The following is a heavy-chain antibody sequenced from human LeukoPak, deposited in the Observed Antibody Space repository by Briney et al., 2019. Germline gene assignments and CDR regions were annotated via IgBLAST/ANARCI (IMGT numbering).Heavy chain of an antibody. V-gene: IGHV7-4-1*02. CDR2: INTNTGNP. D-gene: IGHD3-10*01. Sequence: ASVKVSCKASGYTFTNYAMNWVRQAPGQGLEWMGWINTNTGNPTYAQGFTGRFVFSLDASVSTAYLQISSLKTEDTSVYYCARGNYYVDYWGQGTLVTISS. J-gene: IGHJ4*02. CDR1: GYTFTNYA. CDR3: ARGNYYVDY.